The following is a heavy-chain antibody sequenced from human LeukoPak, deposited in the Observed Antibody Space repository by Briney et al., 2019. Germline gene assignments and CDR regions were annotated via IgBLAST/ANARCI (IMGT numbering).Heavy chain of an antibody. CDR3: AKDRVPYDAFDI. J-gene: IGHJ3*02. CDR1: GGSISSSIYY. Sequence: SETLSLTCTVSGGSISSSIYYWGWIRQPPGKGLEWIGSAYYTGSTYYNPSLKSRVTISVDRSKNQFSLKLSSVTAADTAVYYCAKDRVPYDAFDIWGQGTMVTVSS. CDR2: AYYTGST. V-gene: IGHV4-39*07. D-gene: IGHD2-2*01.